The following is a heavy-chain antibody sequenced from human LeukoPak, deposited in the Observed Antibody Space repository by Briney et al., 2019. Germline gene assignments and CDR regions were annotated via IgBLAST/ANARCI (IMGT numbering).Heavy chain of an antibody. CDR3: ARGHKGSGITFGGVIVPDY. Sequence: SETQSLTCAVYGGSFSGYYWSWIRQPPGKGLEWIGEINHSGSTNYNPSLKSRVTISVDTPKNQFSLKLSSVTAADTAVYYCARGHKGSGITFGGVIVPDYWGQGTLVTVSS. CDR2: INHSGST. J-gene: IGHJ4*02. D-gene: IGHD3-16*02. CDR1: GGSFSGYY. V-gene: IGHV4-34*01.